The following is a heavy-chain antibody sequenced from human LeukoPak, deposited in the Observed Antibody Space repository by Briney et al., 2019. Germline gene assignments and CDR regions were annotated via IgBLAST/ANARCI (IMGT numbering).Heavy chain of an antibody. Sequence: QPGGSLRLSCTASGFSFSNYWMSWVRQAPGKGLEWVASIKQDESEKYYVDSVKGRFTTSRDNAKSSLYLQMNALRGEDTAVYYCARLVGDVTTWDCRGQGTLVTVSS. D-gene: IGHD1-26*01. J-gene: IGHJ4*02. V-gene: IGHV3-7*03. CDR2: IKQDESEK. CDR1: GFSFSNYW. CDR3: ARLVGDVTTWDC.